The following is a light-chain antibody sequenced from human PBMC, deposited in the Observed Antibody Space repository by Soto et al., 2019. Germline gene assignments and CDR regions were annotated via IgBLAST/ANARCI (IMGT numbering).Light chain of an antibody. CDR2: DVS. Sequence: QSALTQPRSVSGSPGQSVTISCTGTSSDVGGYNYVSWYQQHPGKAPKLMIYDVSKRPSGVPDRFSGSKSGNTASLTISGLQAEDEAEYYCCSYAGSYTVYVFGTGTKVTV. CDR1: SSDVGGYNY. J-gene: IGLJ1*01. CDR3: CSYAGSYTVYV. V-gene: IGLV2-11*01.